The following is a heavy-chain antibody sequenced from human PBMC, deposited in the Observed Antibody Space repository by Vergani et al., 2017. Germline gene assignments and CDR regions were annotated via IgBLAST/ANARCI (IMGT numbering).Heavy chain of an antibody. J-gene: IGHJ4*02. V-gene: IGHV3-23*01. CDR2: ISGSGGST. D-gene: IGHD1/OR15-1a*01. CDR1: GFTFSSYD. CDR3: AKGTAPYNWNKPWSYYFDY. Sequence: EVQLLESGGSLIQPGGSLRLSCAASGFTFSSYDMSWVRQAPGKGLEWVSAISGSGGSTYYADSVKGRFIISRDNSKNTLYLQMNSLRAEDTAVYYCAKGTAPYNWNKPWSYYFDYWGQGTLVTVSS.